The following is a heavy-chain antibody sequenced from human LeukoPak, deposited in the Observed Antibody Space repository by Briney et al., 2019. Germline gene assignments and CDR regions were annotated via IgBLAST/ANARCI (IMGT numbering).Heavy chain of an antibody. Sequence: ASVKVSFKSSGGTFSSYAISWVRQAPGPGLEWMGGIIPFFGTANYAQKFQGRVTITADESTRTAYMELSSLRSEDTAVYYCAREGPYSSGWDLDYWGEGTLVTVSS. CDR2: IIPFFGTA. V-gene: IGHV1-69*13. CDR1: GGTFSSYA. D-gene: IGHD6-19*01. CDR3: AREGPYSSGWDLDY. J-gene: IGHJ4*02.